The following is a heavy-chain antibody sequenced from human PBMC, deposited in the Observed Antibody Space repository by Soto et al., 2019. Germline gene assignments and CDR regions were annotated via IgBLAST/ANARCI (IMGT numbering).Heavy chain of an antibody. CDR1: GGSISNYY. CDR2: IYYSGST. V-gene: IGHV4-39*01. CDR3: ARRGSGSYSDY. J-gene: IGHJ4*02. Sequence: SETLSLTCTVSGGSISNYYWGWIRQPPGKGLEWIGSIYYSGSTYYNPSLKSRVTISVDTSKNQFSLKLSSVTAADTAVYYCARRGSGSYSDYWGQGTLVPVSS. D-gene: IGHD3-10*01.